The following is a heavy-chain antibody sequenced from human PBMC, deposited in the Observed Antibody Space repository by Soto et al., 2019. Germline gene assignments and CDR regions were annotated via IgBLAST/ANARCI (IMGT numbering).Heavy chain of an antibody. CDR1: GFTFSSYS. V-gene: IGHV3-21*01. Sequence: GGSLRLSCAASGFTFSSYSMNWVRQAPGKGLEWVSSISSSSSYIYYADSVKGRFTISRDNAKNSLYLQMNSLRAEDTAVYYCASTRYGSGSYYIVGPRECWGQGTLVTVSS. CDR3: ASTRYGSGSYYIVGPREC. J-gene: IGHJ4*02. CDR2: ISSSSSYI. D-gene: IGHD3-10*01.